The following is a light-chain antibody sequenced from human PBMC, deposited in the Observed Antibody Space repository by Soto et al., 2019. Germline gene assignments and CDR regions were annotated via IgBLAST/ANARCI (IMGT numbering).Light chain of an antibody. CDR1: QSVSSD. CDR3: QQYNNWPRT. CDR2: SAS. J-gene: IGKJ1*01. V-gene: IGKV3-15*01. Sequence: EIVMTQSPATLSVSPGERATLSCRASQSVSSDLVWYQQKPGQAPRLLIYSASTRATDIPARFSGSGSGTEFTLTISSLQSEDFAVYYCQQYNNWPRTFGQGTKVDI.